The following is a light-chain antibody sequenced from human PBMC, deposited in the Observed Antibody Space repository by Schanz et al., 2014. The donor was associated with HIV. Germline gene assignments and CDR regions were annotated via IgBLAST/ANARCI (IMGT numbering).Light chain of an antibody. CDR2: NSH. CDR3: TTWDDSLNGWV. CDR1: SSNIGSNY. J-gene: IGLJ3*02. Sequence: QSVLTQPPSASGTPGQRVTISCSGSSSNIGSNYVYWFQQLPGTAPKLLIYNSHYRPSGVPDRFSGSKSGTSASLAISGLQSEDEADYYCTTWDDSLNGWVFGGGTKVTVL. V-gene: IGLV1-44*01.